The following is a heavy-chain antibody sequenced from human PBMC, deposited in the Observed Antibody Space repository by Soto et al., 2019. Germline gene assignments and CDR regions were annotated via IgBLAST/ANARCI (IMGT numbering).Heavy chain of an antibody. CDR2: IIPIFGTA. V-gene: IGHV1-69*13. CDR3: ARGPLHRKDAFDI. CDR1: GGTFSSYA. Sequence: SVKVSCKASGGTFSSYAISWVRQVPGQGLEWMGGIIPIFGTANYAQKFQGRVTITADESTSTAYMELSSLRSEDTAMYYCARGPLHRKDAFDIWGQGTMVTVSS. J-gene: IGHJ3*02.